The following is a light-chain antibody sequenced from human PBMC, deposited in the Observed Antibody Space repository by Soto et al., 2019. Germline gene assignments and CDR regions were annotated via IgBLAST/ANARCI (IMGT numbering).Light chain of an antibody. CDR1: SSDIGSYNH. Sequence: QSALTQPASVSGSPGQSITISCSGTSSDIGSYNHVAWYQQFPGKSPKLMIYAVSDRPPGVSDRFSGSKSGITASLAITGLQTEDEAHYYCQSYDNSLRGWVFGGGTKLTVL. CDR3: QSYDNSLRGWV. J-gene: IGLJ3*02. V-gene: IGLV2-14*03. CDR2: AVS.